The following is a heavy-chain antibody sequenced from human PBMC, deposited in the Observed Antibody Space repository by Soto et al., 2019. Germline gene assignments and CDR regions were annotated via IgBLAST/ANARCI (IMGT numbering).Heavy chain of an antibody. V-gene: IGHV1-18*01. CDR1: GYTFTTYG. CDR2: ISAYSGST. J-gene: IGHJ4*02. D-gene: IGHD6-13*01. CDR3: ARDFTKSSSWPYYFDY. Sequence: QVQLVQSGAEVKKPGASVKVSCKASGYTFTTYGISWVRQAPGQGLEWMGWISAYSGSTKFAQKLQGRVTMTTDTSPTTAYMELRSLTSDDTAVYYCARDFTKSSSWPYYFDYWGQGTLVTVPS.